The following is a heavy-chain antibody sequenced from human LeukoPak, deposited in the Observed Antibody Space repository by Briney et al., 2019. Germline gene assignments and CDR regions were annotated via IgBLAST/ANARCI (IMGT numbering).Heavy chain of an antibody. J-gene: IGHJ3*02. CDR2: INHSGST. CDR3: ARDRNQWEHDVGAFDI. V-gene: IGHV4-34*01. CDR1: GGSFSGYY. D-gene: IGHD1-26*01. Sequence: SETLSLTCAVYGGSFSGYYWSWIRQPPGKGLEWIGEINHSGSTNYNPSLKSRVTIPVDTSKNQFSLKLSSVTAADTAVYYCARDRNQWEHDVGAFDIWGQGTMVTVSS.